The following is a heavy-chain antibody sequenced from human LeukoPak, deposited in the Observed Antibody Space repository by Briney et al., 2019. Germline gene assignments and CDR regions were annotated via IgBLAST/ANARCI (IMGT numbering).Heavy chain of an antibody. V-gene: IGHV3-74*01. J-gene: IGHJ4*02. D-gene: IGHD3-22*01. Sequence: PGRSLRLSCAASGFSFSSYGMHWVRQAPGKGLVWVSRIDGDGSITNYADSVKGRFTISRDNAKNTLYLQMNSLRVEDTAVYYCARDLSSGYWGQGTLVTVSS. CDR3: ARDLSSGY. CDR2: IDGDGSIT. CDR1: GFSFSSYG.